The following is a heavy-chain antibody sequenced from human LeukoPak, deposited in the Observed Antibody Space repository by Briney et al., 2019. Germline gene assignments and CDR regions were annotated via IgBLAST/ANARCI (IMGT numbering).Heavy chain of an antibody. D-gene: IGHD4/OR15-4a*01. CDR3: ARDPGAFPYFFDC. CDR1: GFTFSSYS. J-gene: IGHJ4*02. CDR2: ISSSSSTI. V-gene: IGHV3-48*01. Sequence: GGSLRLSCAASGFTFSSYSMNWVRQAPGKGLEWVSYISSSSSTIYYADSVKGRFTISRDNSKNTLYLQMNSLRVEDTAVYFCARDPGAFPYFFDCWGQGTLVTVSS.